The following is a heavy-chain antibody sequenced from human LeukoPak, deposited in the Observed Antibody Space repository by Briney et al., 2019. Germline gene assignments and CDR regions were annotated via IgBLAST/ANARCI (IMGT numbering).Heavy chain of an antibody. CDR1: GFTFSSYE. CDR2: IKQDGSEK. D-gene: IGHD3-16*01. J-gene: IGHJ4*02. CDR3: ARGVWHLLLLDY. Sequence: GGSLRLSCAASGFTFSSYEMNWVRQAPGKGLEWVANIKQDGSEKYYVDSVKGRFTISRDNAKNSLYLQMNSLRAEDTAVYYCARGVWHLLLLDYWGQGTLVTVSP. V-gene: IGHV3-7*04.